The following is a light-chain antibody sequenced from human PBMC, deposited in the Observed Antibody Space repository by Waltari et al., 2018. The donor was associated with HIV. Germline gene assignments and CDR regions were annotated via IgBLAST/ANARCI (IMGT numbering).Light chain of an antibody. CDR1: SSDVGGYNY. CDR2: EVY. Sequence: QSALTQPPSASGSPGQSVTISCTGTSSDVGGYNYVSWYQQHPGKAPKLMIYEVYKRPSGVPDRFSVSKSGNTASLTVSGLQAEDEADYYCSSYAGSNNLVFGGGTKLTVL. V-gene: IGLV2-8*01. CDR3: SSYAGSNNLV. J-gene: IGLJ2*01.